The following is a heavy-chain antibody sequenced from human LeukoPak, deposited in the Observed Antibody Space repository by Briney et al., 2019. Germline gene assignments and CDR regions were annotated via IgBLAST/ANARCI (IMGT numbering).Heavy chain of an antibody. Sequence: SETLSLTCTVSGGSISSGGYYWSWIRQHPGKGLEWIGYIYYSGSTYYNPSLKSRVTISVDTSKNQFSLKLSSVTAADTAVYYCARVQHDYSNYLNYYFDYWGQGTLVTVSS. CDR2: IYYSGST. CDR1: GGSISSGGYY. CDR3: ARVQHDYSNYLNYYFDY. V-gene: IGHV4-31*03. D-gene: IGHD4-11*01. J-gene: IGHJ4*02.